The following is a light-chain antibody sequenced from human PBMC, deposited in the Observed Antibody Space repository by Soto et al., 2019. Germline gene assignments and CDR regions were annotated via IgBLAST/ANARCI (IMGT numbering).Light chain of an antibody. V-gene: IGLV2-8*01. J-gene: IGLJ2*01. CDR3: SSYAGSKTFI. CDR1: SGDVGAYNY. CDR2: EVT. Sequence: QSALTQPPSASGSPGQSVTISCTGTSGDVGAYNYVSWYQQHPGKAPKLMIYEVTKRPSGVPDRFSGSKSGATAXLTVSGLQAEDEADYYCSSYAGSKTFIFGGGTKLTVL.